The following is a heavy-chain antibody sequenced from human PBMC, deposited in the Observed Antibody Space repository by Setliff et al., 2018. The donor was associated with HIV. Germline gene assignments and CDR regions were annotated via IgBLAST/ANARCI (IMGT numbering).Heavy chain of an antibody. CDR1: GGSITSGNYF. CDR3: ARVEAKVRGATYGMDV. V-gene: IGHV4-61*09. Sequence: ASETLSLTCTVSGGSITSGNYFWSWIRQPAGKGLEWIGHMYTDGSTNYSPSFKSRVTISADTSKNQFSLKLSSVTAADTAVYYCARVEAKVRGATYGMDVWGQGTTVTVSS. CDR2: MYTDGST. D-gene: IGHD3-10*01. J-gene: IGHJ6*02.